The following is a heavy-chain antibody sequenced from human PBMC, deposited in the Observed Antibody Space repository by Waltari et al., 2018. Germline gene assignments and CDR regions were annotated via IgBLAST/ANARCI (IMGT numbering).Heavy chain of an antibody. CDR1: GFTFSGYA. J-gene: IGHJ4*02. V-gene: IGHV3-23*01. Sequence: EVQLLESGGGLVQPGGSLIVSCADSGFTFSGYAMSWVRQAPGKGLEWVSGISGSGGGTYYADSVKGRFTISRDNSKNTLYLQMNSLRAEDTAVYYCAKRLGDCFDYWGQGTLVTVSS. D-gene: IGHD3-9*01. CDR3: AKRLGDCFDY. CDR2: ISGSGGGT.